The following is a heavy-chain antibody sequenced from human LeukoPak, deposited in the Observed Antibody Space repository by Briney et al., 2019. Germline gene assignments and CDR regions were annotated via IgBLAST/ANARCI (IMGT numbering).Heavy chain of an antibody. J-gene: IGHJ4*02. D-gene: IGHD3-10*01. Sequence: GGSLRLSCSASGFSFSTHNMHWVRQAPGKGLEFVSGIASDGEDTDYLDFVKGRFTITRDNSKNTLYLHMTSLRPEDTAVYFCVKGRYGTGWDFWGPGTLVIVSS. V-gene: IGHV3-64D*06. CDR1: GFSFSTHN. CDR2: IASDGEDT. CDR3: VKGRYGTGWDF.